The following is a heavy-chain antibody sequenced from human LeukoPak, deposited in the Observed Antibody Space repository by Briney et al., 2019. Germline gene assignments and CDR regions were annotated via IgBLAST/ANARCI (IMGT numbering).Heavy chain of an antibody. CDR3: AREEQVRGVTYDY. CDR2: IYYSGST. Sequence: SETLSLTCTVSGGSISSGDYYWSWIRQPPGKGLEWIGYIYYSGSTYYNPSLKSRVTISVDTSKNQFSLKLSSVTAADTAVYYCAREEQVRGVTYDYWGQGTLVTVSS. D-gene: IGHD3-10*01. CDR1: GGSISSGDYY. V-gene: IGHV4-30-4*01. J-gene: IGHJ4*02.